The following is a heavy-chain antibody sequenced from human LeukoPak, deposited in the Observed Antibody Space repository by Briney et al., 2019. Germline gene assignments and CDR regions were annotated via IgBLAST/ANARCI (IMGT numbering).Heavy chain of an antibody. CDR3: ARGLYSSRWYGGGY. D-gene: IGHD6-13*01. J-gene: IGHJ4*02. CDR2: IYSGGNT. Sequence: PGGSLRLSHAASGFTVSNNYMSWVRQAPGKGLEGGSVIYSGGNTYLADSVKGRFAISRDYSRNKVYLQMNSLRAEDTAVYYCARGLYSSRWYGGGYWGQGTLVTVSS. CDR1: GFTVSNNY. V-gene: IGHV3-53*01.